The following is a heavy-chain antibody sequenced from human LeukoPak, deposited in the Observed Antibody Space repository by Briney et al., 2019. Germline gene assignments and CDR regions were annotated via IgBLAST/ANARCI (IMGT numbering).Heavy chain of an antibody. Sequence: PGRSLRLSCAASGFTFDDYAMDWVRQAPGKGLEWVSGISWNSGNIGYADSVKGRFTISRDNAKNSLYLQMNSLRAEDTALYYCAKDRTVSPGSLDYWGQGTLVTVSS. D-gene: IGHD3-10*01. J-gene: IGHJ4*02. CDR3: AKDRTVSPGSLDY. CDR2: ISWNSGNI. CDR1: GFTFDDYA. V-gene: IGHV3-9*01.